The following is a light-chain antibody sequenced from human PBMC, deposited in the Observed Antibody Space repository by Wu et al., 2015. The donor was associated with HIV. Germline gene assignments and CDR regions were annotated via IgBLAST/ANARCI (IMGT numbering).Light chain of an antibody. Sequence: GTATSPAGPVRVLQLLAWFQQKPGPGSQAPHLSWIQQATGIPARFSGSGSGTDFTLTISSLEAEDFALYYCQQRSAWPLTFGGGTRVEI. CDR1: RVLQL. J-gene: IGKJ4*01. CDR2: WI. CDR3: QQRSAWPLT. V-gene: IGKV3-11*01.